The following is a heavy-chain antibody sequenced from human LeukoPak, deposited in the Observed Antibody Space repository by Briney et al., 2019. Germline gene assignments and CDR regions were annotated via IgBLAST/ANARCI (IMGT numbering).Heavy chain of an antibody. D-gene: IGHD1-7*01. V-gene: IGHV1-69*05. CDR2: IIPIFGTA. CDR3: ARGGITGTTSWFDP. Sequence: ASVKVSCKASGGTFSSYAISWVRQAPGQGLEWMGGIIPIFGTANYAQKFQGRVTSTTDESTSTAYMELSSLRSEDTAVYYCARGGITGTTSWFDPWGQGTLVTVSS. J-gene: IGHJ5*02. CDR1: GGTFSSYA.